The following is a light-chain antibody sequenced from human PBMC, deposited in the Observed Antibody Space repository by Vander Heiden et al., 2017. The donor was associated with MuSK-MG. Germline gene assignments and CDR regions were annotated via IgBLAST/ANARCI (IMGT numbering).Light chain of an antibody. V-gene: IGKV1-39*01. CDR1: RRIDTS. CDR2: GAS. Sequence: IQMTQSPTSLSASIGDRVTITCRASRRIDTSLSWYQQKPGKAPNLLISGASSLQSGVPSRFSGSGSETEFTLTINSLQPEDFATYFCQQSYSIHYTFGQGTKLEI. CDR3: QQSYSIHYT. J-gene: IGKJ2*01.